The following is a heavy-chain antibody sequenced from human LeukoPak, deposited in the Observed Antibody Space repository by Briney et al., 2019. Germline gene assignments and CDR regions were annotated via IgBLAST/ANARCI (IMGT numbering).Heavy chain of an antibody. CDR1: GFTFSKYA. J-gene: IGHJ4*02. V-gene: IGHV3-23*01. D-gene: IGHD2-15*01. CDR2: ISGSGDSK. Sequence: PGGSPRHSRAASGFTFSKYATSWVRQAPGKRLECVSPISGSGDSKYYADSVKGGFTISRDNFKNTLYLQMNSLRAEDTGVYYCAKDGHCSGGSCYGNYFDYWGQGTLVTVSS. CDR3: AKDGHCSGGSCYGNYFDY.